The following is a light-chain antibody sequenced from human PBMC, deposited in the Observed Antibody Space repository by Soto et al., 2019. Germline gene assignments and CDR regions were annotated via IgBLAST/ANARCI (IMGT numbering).Light chain of an antibody. CDR1: QSVLYSSNNKNY. CDR3: QQYYSTPPT. J-gene: IGKJ5*01. CDR2: WAS. V-gene: IGKV4-1*01. Sequence: DIVMTQSPDSLAVPLGERATINCKSSQSVLYSSNNKNYLAWYQQKPGQPPKLLIYWASTRASGVPDRFSGSGSGTDFILTISSLQAEDVAVYYCQQYYSTPPTFGQGTRLEV.